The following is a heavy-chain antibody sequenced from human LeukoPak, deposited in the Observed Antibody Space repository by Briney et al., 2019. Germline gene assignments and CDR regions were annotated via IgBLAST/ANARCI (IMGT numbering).Heavy chain of an antibody. D-gene: IGHD3-10*02. Sequence: SETLSLTCTVSGDSIRTNSWIWVRQPPEKGLEWIGYIYSRGTTKYNPSLKSRDTISIDSSKNQLSLKLTSVTAADTAVYYRARRTPGPQLGDYVAYYFDLWGLGALVTVSS. CDR1: GDSIRTNS. CDR3: ARRTPGPQLGDYVAYYFDL. V-gene: IGHV4-4*09. J-gene: IGHJ4*02. CDR2: IYSRGTT.